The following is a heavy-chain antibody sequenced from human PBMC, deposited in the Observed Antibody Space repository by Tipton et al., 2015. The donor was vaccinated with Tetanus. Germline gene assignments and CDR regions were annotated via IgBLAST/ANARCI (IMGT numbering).Heavy chain of an antibody. CDR1: GFTFSSYA. CDR3: AKGFISSGWYVFFDH. CDR2: ISGSGTTT. V-gene: IGHV3-23*01. Sequence: SLRLSCAASGFTFSSYAVSWVRQAPGKGLEWVFAISGSGTTTYYADSVKGRFTISRDNSKNTLSLQMNSLRADDTAVYFCAKGFISSGWYVFFDHWGQGTLVTVSS. J-gene: IGHJ4*02. D-gene: IGHD6-19*01.